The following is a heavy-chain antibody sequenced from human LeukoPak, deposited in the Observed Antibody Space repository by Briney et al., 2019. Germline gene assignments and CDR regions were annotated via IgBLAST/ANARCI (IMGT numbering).Heavy chain of an antibody. V-gene: IGHV4-59*01. D-gene: IGHD3-22*01. Sequence: SETLSLTCTVSGGSISSYYWSWIRQPPGKGLEWIGYIYYSGSTNYNPSLKSRVTISVDTSKNQFSLKLSSVTAADTAVYYRARGGPHYYDSSGYPARFDYWGQGTLVTVSS. CDR1: GGSISSYY. CDR3: ARGGPHYYDSSGYPARFDY. CDR2: IYYSGST. J-gene: IGHJ4*02.